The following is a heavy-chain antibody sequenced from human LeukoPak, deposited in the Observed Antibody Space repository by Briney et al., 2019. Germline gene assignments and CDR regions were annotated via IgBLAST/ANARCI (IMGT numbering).Heavy chain of an antibody. D-gene: IGHD6-13*01. CDR1: GFTVSSNY. CDR2: IYSDGST. V-gene: IGHV3-66*02. Sequence: GGFLRLSCAASGFTVSSNYMSWVRQAPGMGLEWVSVIYSDGSTYYADSVKGRSTISRDISKNTLSLQMNSLRVEDTAVYYCARTATGSTWSKGAYHYYYYMDVWAKGPRSPSP. J-gene: IGHJ6*03. CDR3: ARTATGSTWSKGAYHYYYYMDV.